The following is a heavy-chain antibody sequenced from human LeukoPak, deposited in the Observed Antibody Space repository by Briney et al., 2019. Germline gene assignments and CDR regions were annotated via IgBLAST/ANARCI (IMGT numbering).Heavy chain of an antibody. Sequence: SETLSLTCTVSGGSISSSSHYWGWIRQPPGKGLELIGSIYYTGSTFYTPSLKSRVTISVDTSKNQFSLNLSSVTAADTAVYYCAREDGGTLYYWGQGTLVTVSS. CDR3: AREDGGTLYY. V-gene: IGHV4-39*07. D-gene: IGHD1-1*01. CDR1: GGSISSSSHY. J-gene: IGHJ4*02. CDR2: IYYTGST.